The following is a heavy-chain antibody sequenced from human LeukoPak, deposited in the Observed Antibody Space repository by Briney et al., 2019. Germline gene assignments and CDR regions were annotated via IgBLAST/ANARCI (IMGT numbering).Heavy chain of an antibody. D-gene: IGHD5-24*01. J-gene: IGHJ4*02. V-gene: IGHV3-48*03. CDR2: ISSSGSTI. Sequence: GGSLRLSCAASGFTFSSYEMIWVRQAPGKGLEWVSYISSSGSTIYYADSVKGRFTISRDNAKNSLYLQMNSLRAEDTAVYYCARLGDGYNRAYFDYWGQGTLVTVSS. CDR1: GFTFSSYE. CDR3: ARLGDGYNRAYFDY.